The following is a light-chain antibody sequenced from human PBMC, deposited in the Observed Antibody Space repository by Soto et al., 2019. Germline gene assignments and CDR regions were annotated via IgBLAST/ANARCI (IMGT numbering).Light chain of an antibody. CDR1: SSDDGAYTY. V-gene: IGLV2-8*01. CDR3: TSQEGTSNFPYL. J-gene: IGLJ1*01. Sequence: QSVLTQPPSASGYHGQSVPISCTGTSSDDGAYTYVSWYRHHPGKAPTLMVYEVNKRPSGVPDRFSGSQSGNTASLTDSGLQATYESDYYCTSQEGTSNFPYLVVTGTKVAVL. CDR2: EVN.